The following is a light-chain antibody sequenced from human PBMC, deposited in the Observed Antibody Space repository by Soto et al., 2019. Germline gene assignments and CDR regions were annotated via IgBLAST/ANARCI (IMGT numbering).Light chain of an antibody. J-gene: IGKJ4*01. CDR3: QQRRSSLT. V-gene: IGKV3-11*01. Sequence: IVLTQSPATLSLSPGERATLSCRASQSVSTYLAWYQQKSGQAPRLLIYDVSKRATGIPPRFSGSGAGTDFTLTISSLEPEDSATYDCQQRRSSLTFGGGTKVEIK. CDR1: QSVSTY. CDR2: DVS.